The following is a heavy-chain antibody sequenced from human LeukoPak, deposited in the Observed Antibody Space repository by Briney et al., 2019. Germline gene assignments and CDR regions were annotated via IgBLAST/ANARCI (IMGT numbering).Heavy chain of an antibody. CDR2: INAGNGNT. CDR3: ARPYYYGYWYFDL. V-gene: IGHV1-3*01. Sequence: SCAASGFTFSSYAMHWVRQAPGQRLEWMGWINAGNGNTKYSQKFQGRVTITRDTSASTAYMELSSLRSEDTAVYYCARPYYYGYWYFDLWGRGTLVTVSS. D-gene: IGHD3-10*01. CDR1: GFTFSSYA. J-gene: IGHJ2*01.